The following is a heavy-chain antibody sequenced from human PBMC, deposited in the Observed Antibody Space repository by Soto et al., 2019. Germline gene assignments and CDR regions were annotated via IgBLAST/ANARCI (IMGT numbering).Heavy chain of an antibody. CDR3: AGGRTYYDILTGYLTPYYYYYGMDV. J-gene: IGHJ6*02. CDR1: GFTFSSYW. Sequence: AGGSLRLSCAASGFTFSSYWMSWVRQAPGKGLEWVANIKQDGSEKYYVDSVKGRFTISRDNAKNSLYLQMNSLRAEDTAVYYCAGGRTYYDILTGYLTPYYYYYGMDVWGQGTTVTVSS. D-gene: IGHD3-9*01. V-gene: IGHV3-7*04. CDR2: IKQDGSEK.